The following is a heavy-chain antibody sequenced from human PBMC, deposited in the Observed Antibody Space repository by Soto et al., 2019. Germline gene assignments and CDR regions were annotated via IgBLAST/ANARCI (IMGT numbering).Heavy chain of an antibody. Sequence: QVPLVQSGAEMKKPGASVRVSCKASGYSFLNYDISWVRQAPGQGLEWMGWIGTYNGDTNYAPNLQGRVAMTTDTSTNTAYMDLRNLRSDDTAVYFCARGRITSLGTFDYWGQGTLVTVSS. V-gene: IGHV1-18*01. J-gene: IGHJ4*02. CDR1: GYSFLNYD. CDR2: IGTYNGDT. D-gene: IGHD1-20*01. CDR3: ARGRITSLGTFDY.